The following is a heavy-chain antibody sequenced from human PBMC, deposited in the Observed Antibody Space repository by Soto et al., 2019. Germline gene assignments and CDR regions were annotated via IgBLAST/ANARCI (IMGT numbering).Heavy chain of an antibody. D-gene: IGHD5-18*01. V-gene: IGHV3-23*01. CDR1: GFTFSSYS. Sequence: GGSLRLSCAASGFTFSSYSMNWVRQAPGKGLEWVSSISSSGGSTYYADSVKGRFTISRDNSKNTLYLQMNSLRAEDTAVYYCAKEELYTAMVSPFDYWGQGTLVTVSS. CDR3: AKEELYTAMVSPFDY. CDR2: ISSSGGST. J-gene: IGHJ4*02.